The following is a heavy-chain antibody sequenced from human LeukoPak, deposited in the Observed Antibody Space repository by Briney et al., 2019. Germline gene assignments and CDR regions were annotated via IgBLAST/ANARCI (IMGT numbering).Heavy chain of an antibody. D-gene: IGHD2-15*01. Sequence: QSGGSLRLSCAASGFTFSSYSMNWVRQAPGKGLEWVSYISRSSSTIHYADSVRGRFTISRDNANNSLYLQMNSLRAEDTAVYYCVREDIVVVIAATGGFQHWGQGTLVTVSS. J-gene: IGHJ1*01. CDR1: GFTFSSYS. V-gene: IGHV3-48*04. CDR3: VREDIVVVIAATGGFQH. CDR2: ISRSSSTI.